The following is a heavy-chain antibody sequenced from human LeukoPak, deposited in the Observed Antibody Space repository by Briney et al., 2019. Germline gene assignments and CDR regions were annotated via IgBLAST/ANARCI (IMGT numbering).Heavy chain of an antibody. CDR3: ARGRRLVVVAARIFDI. J-gene: IGHJ3*02. Sequence: PSETLSLTCAVYGGSFSGYYWSWIRQPPGKGLEWIGEINHSGSTNYNPSLKSRVTISVDTSKNQFSLKLSSVTAADTAVYYCARGRRLVVVAARIFDIWGQGTMVTVSS. CDR2: INHSGST. D-gene: IGHD2-15*01. CDR1: GGSFSGYY. V-gene: IGHV4-34*01.